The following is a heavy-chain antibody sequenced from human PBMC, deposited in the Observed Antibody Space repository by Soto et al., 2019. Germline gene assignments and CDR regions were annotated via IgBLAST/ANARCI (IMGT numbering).Heavy chain of an antibody. CDR1: GGSISSGGYY. J-gene: IGHJ4*02. CDR3: AREPRV. V-gene: IGHV4-31*03. Sequence: QVQLQESGPGLVKPSQTLSLTCTVSGGSISSGGYYWSWIRQHPGKVLEWIGYIYYSGSTYNNPSLKSRVTIAVDTSKIQSSRKLSSVTAAHTAVYYCAREPRVWGQGTLVTFSS. CDR2: IYYSGST.